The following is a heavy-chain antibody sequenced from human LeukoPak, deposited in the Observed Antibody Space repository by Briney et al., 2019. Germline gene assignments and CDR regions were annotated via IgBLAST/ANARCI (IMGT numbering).Heavy chain of an antibody. J-gene: IGHJ3*02. CDR2: IIPILGIA. D-gene: IGHD2-2*01. Sequence: EASVKVSCKASGGTFSSYAISWVRQAPGQGLEWMGRIIPILGIANYAQKFQGRVTITADGSTSTAYMELSSLRSEDTAVYYCARDRCTSTSCYHAFDIWGQGTMVTVSS. CDR3: ARDRCTSTSCYHAFDI. CDR1: GGTFSSYA. V-gene: IGHV1-69*04.